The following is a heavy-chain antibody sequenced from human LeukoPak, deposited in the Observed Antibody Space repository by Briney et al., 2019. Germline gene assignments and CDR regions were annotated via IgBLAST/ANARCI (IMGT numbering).Heavy chain of an antibody. Sequence: NRGESLKISCKGSGYSFTSYWIGWVRQMPGKGLEWMGIIYPGDSDTRYSPSFQGQVTISADKSISTAYLQWSSLKASDTAMYYCARLGYDSSGYRTYYFDYWGQGTLVTVSS. D-gene: IGHD3-22*01. CDR2: IYPGDSDT. V-gene: IGHV5-51*01. CDR1: GYSFTSYW. CDR3: ARLGYDSSGYRTYYFDY. J-gene: IGHJ4*02.